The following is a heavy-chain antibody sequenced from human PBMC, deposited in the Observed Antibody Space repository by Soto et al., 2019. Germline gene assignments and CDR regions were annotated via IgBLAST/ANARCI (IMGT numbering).Heavy chain of an antibody. CDR3: ERKDSGYDLNYYGMDV. Sequence: ASVKVSCKASGYTFTGYYMHWVRQAPGQGLERMGWINPNSGGTNYAQKFQGWVTMTRDTSISTAYMELSRLRSDDTAVYYCERKDSGYDLNYYGMDVWGQGTTVTVSS. D-gene: IGHD5-12*01. CDR1: GYTFTGYY. J-gene: IGHJ6*02. V-gene: IGHV1-2*04. CDR2: INPNSGGT.